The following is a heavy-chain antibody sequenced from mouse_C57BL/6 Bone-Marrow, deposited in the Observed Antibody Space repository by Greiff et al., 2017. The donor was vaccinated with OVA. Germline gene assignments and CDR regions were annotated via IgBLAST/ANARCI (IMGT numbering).Heavy chain of an antibody. V-gene: IGHV5-4*01. CDR1: GFTFSSYA. D-gene: IGHD2-3*01. CDR3: AREGAIYDGYEVSYFDY. J-gene: IGHJ2*01. Sequence: EVQGVESGGGLVKPGGSLKLSCAASGFTFSSYAMSWVRQTPEKRLEWVATISDGGSYTYYPDNVKGRFTISRDNAKNNLYLQMSHLKSEDTAMYYCAREGAIYDGYEVSYFDYWGQGTTLTVSS. CDR2: ISDGGSYT.